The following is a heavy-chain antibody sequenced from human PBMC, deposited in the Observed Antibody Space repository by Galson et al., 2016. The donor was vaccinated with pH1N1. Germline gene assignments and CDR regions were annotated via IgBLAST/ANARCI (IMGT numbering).Heavy chain of an antibody. J-gene: IGHJ4*02. D-gene: IGHD4-17*01. CDR1: GFSLSTRGVG. CDR3: AHLGYGDYVGYFDY. CDR2: IYWNDDK. Sequence: PALVKPTQTLTLTCTFSGFSLSTRGVGVGWIRQPPGKALEWLAVIYWNDDKCYSPSLKSRRTITKDTSTHQVVLTMTTRDPVDTAKYYCAHLGYGDYVGYFDYWGQGTLVTVSS. V-gene: IGHV2-5*01.